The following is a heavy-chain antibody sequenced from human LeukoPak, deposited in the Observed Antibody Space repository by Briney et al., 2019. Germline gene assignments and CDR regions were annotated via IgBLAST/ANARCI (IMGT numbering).Heavy chain of an antibody. CDR1: GGSISSYY. J-gene: IGHJ3*02. CDR2: IYYSGST. CDR3: ARGDGYNDAFDI. V-gene: IGHV4-59*01. Sequence: SETLSLTCTVSGGSISSYYWSWIRQPPGKGLEWIGYIYYSGSTNYNPSLKSRVTISVDTSISTAYMELSRLRSDDTAVYYCARGDGYNDAFDIWGQGTMVTVSS. D-gene: IGHD5-24*01.